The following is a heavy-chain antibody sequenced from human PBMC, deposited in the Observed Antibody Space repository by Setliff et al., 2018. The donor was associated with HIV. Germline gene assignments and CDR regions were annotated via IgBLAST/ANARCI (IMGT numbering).Heavy chain of an antibody. Sequence: GESLKISCAASGLTFSNYWMHWVRQAPGKGLEWVSRIDSDGSDTNYADSVRGRFTISRDNAKNTVHLQLTSLRAEDTAVYYCARGPQYNFWGGYLGLWGQGTLVTVSS. D-gene: IGHD3-3*01. J-gene: IGHJ4*02. CDR1: GLTFSNYW. V-gene: IGHV3-74*01. CDR3: ARGPQYNFWGGYLGL. CDR2: IDSDGSDT.